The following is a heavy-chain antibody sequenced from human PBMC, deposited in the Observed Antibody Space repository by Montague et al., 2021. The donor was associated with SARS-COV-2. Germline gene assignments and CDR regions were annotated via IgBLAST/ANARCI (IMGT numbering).Heavy chain of an antibody. Sequence: RLSWSASGFTFSSYAMHWVRQAPGKGLEWVALTSYDGSNKYYVDSVKGRFTISRGNSKNTLYVQMNSLRAEDTAMYYCARAGSGSYRYGMDVWGQGTTVTVSS. D-gene: IGHD3-10*01. CDR1: GFTFSSYA. CDR3: ARAGSGSYRYGMDV. CDR2: TSYDGSNK. V-gene: IGHV3-30*04. J-gene: IGHJ6*02.